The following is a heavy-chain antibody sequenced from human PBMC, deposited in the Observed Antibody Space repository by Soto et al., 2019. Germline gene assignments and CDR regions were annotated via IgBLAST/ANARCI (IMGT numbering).Heavy chain of an antibody. CDR3: ARAGSSGYYRTPLHYGMDV. J-gene: IGHJ6*02. V-gene: IGHV3-23*01. Sequence: EVQLLESGGGLVQPGGSLRLSCAASGFTFSSYAMSWVRQAPGKGLEWVSAISGSGGSTYYADSVKGRFTISRDNSKNTLYLQMNSLRAEDTAVYYCARAGSSGYYRTPLHYGMDVWGQGTTVTVSS. D-gene: IGHD3-22*01. CDR2: ISGSGGST. CDR1: GFTFSSYA.